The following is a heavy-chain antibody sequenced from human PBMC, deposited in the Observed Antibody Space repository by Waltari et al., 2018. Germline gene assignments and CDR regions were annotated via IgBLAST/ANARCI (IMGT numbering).Heavy chain of an antibody. J-gene: IGHJ4*02. CDR1: GSPVSSNS. CDR3: ARGSASDY. CDR2: IYGDGRT. D-gene: IGHD6-25*01. V-gene: IGHV3-53*01. Sequence: EVQLVESGGGFIQPGGSLRLPGAASGSPVSSNSISRVRPAPGKGLGWGSIIYGDGRTYYADSVEGRFTISRDSSKNTLYLQMNSLTAEDTAVYYCARGSASDYWGQGTLVTVSS.